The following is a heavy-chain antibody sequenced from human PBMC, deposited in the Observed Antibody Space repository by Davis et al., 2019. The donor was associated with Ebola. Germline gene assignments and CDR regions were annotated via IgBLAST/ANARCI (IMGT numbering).Heavy chain of an antibody. V-gene: IGHV3-23*01. D-gene: IGHD6-19*01. CDR3: ARGAVTGTGGDYFDY. Sequence: GESLKISCAASGFTFSTYAMGWVRQAPGKGLEWVSDISSGGGAPYYADSVKGRFTTFRDNPKNTLYLQMNSLRADDTAVYYCARGAVTGTGGDYFDYWGQGTLVTVSS. CDR1: GFTFSTYA. CDR2: ISSGGGAP. J-gene: IGHJ4*02.